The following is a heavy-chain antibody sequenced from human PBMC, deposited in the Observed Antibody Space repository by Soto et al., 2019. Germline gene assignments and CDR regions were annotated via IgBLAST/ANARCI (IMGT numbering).Heavy chain of an antibody. Sequence: PSETLSLTCTVSGDSISNYYWTWIRQPPGKGLEWIGCFYNSGNTNYNPSLKSRVTISVDTSKNQFSLKLNSVTAADTAVYYCASRHSSPYFDYWGQGTLVTVSS. D-gene: IGHD6-13*01. J-gene: IGHJ4*02. CDR3: ASRHSSPYFDY. V-gene: IGHV4-59*08. CDR1: GDSISNYY. CDR2: FYNSGNT.